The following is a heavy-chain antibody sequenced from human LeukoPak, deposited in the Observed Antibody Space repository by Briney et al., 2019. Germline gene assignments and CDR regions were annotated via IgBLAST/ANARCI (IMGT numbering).Heavy chain of an antibody. CDR2: ISYDSNYR. Sequence: GASLRLSCAASGFTFSHYPMHWVRQAPGKGLEWLAVISYDSNYRYYADSVKGRFTISRGNSNNTLYLQIDSLRPEDTAMYFCARDRRYYFDYWGQGTLVTVSS. CDR1: GFTFSHYP. CDR3: ARDRRYYFDY. V-gene: IGHV3-30*01. J-gene: IGHJ4*02.